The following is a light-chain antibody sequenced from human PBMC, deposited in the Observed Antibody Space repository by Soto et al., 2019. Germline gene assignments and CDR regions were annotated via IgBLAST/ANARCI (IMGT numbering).Light chain of an antibody. V-gene: IGLV2-14*01. CDR2: EVS. CDR3: SSYTSSSTYV. J-gene: IGLJ1*01. Sequence: QYALTQPASVSGSPGQSITISCTGTSSDVGGYNYVSWYQQHPGKAPKLMLYEVSNRPSGVSNRFSGSKSGNTAALTISGLQAEDEADYYCSSYTSSSTYVFGTGTKLTVL. CDR1: SSDVGGYNY.